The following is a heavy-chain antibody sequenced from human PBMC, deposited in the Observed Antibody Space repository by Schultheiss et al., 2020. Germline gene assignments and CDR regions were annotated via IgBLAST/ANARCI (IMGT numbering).Heavy chain of an antibody. CDR1: GGSVSSGSYY. CDR2: IYYSGST. CDR3: ARGWLDAFDI. J-gene: IGHJ3*02. Sequence: SETLSLTCTVSGGSVSSGSYYWSWIRQPPGKGLEWIGYIYYSGSTNYNPSLKSRVTISVDTSKNQFSLKLSSVTAADTAVYYCARGWLDAFDIWGQGTMVTVSS. V-gene: IGHV4-61*01. D-gene: IGHD5-12*01.